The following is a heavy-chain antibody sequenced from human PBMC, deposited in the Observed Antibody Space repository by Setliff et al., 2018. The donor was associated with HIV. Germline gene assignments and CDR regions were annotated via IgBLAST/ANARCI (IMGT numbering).Heavy chain of an antibody. Sequence: GGSLRLSCAASGFTFYNYAMYWVRQAPGKGLEGVSGILGGENDPTYYENSVMGRFIISRDNSKNTLYLHMNSLRVEDSAIYYCVKGQGFCSMTSCALDWFGPWGQGTLVTVSS. J-gene: IGHJ5*02. V-gene: IGHV3-23*01. CDR1: GFTFYNYA. D-gene: IGHD2-2*01. CDR3: VKGQGFCSMTSCALDWFGP. CDR2: ILGGENDPT.